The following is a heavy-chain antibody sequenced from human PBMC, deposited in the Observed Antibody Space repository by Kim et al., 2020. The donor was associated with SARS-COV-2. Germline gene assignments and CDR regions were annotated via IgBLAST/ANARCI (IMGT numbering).Heavy chain of an antibody. Sequence: ASVKVSCQASGYTFSSSGINWVRQAPGQGLQWMGWITVYSGNTNYAQKFQDRVTMITDTSTSTAYMELKNLRSDDTAVYFCAKFHGIRGSSWIHYYYTGMNVWGQGTTVTVSS. D-gene: IGHD5-18*01. CDR3: AKFHGIRGSSWIHYYYTGMNV. CDR1: GYTFSSSG. J-gene: IGHJ6*02. V-gene: IGHV1-18*01. CDR2: ITVYSGNT.